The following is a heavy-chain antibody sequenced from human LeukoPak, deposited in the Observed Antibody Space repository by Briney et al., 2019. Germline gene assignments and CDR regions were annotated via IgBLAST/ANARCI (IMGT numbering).Heavy chain of an antibody. CDR3: ARDLRLELREEGNYFDY. CDR2: IIPIFGTA. V-gene: IGHV1-69*13. D-gene: IGHD1-7*01. Sequence: SVKVSCKASGGTFSSYAISWVRQAPGQGLEWMGGIIPIFGTANYAQKFQGRVTITADESTSTAYMELSSLRSEDTAVYYCARDLRLELREEGNYFDYWGQGTLVTVSS. CDR1: GGTFSSYA. J-gene: IGHJ4*02.